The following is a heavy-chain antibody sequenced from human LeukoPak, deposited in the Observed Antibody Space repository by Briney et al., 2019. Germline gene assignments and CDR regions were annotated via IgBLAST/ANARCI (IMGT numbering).Heavy chain of an antibody. CDR1: GFTFSSYW. Sequence: GGSLRLSCAASGFTFSSYWMHWVRQAPGKGLVWVSRINTDGSSTSYADSVKGRLTISRDNAKNTLYLQMNSLRAEDTAVYYCASAVGQWLVNYYYGMDVWGQGTTVTVSS. D-gene: IGHD6-19*01. J-gene: IGHJ6*02. CDR3: ASAVGQWLVNYYYGMDV. V-gene: IGHV3-74*01. CDR2: INTDGSST.